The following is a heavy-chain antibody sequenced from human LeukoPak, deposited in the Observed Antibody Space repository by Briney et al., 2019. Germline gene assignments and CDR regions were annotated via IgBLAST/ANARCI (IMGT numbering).Heavy chain of an antibody. V-gene: IGHV4-59*01. D-gene: IGHD1-26*01. CDR3: AREFVQWEPDY. J-gene: IGHJ4*02. CDR2: IYYSGST. CDR1: GGSISNY. Sequence: SETLSLTCTVSGGSISNYWSWIRQPPGKGLEWIGYIYYSGSTNYNPSLKSRVTISVDTSKNQFSLKLSSVTAADTAVYYCAREFVQWEPDYWGQGTLVTVSS.